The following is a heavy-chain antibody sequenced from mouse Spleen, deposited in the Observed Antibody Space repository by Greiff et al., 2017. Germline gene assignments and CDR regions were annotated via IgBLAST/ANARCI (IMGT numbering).Heavy chain of an antibody. CDR1: GYTFTDYN. D-gene: IGHD1-2*01. CDR3: ARHYGILYYAMDY. Sequence: VQLKESGPELVKPGASVKMSCKASGYTFTDYNMHWVKQSHGKSLEWIGYINPNNGGTSYNQKFKGKATLTVNKSSSTAYMELRSLTSEDSAVYYCARHYGILYYAMDYWGQGTSVTVSS. CDR2: INPNNGGT. J-gene: IGHJ4*01. V-gene: IGHV1-22*01.